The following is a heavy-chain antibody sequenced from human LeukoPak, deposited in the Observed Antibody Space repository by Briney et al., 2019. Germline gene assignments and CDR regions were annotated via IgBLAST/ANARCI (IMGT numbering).Heavy chain of an antibody. D-gene: IGHD6-19*01. J-gene: IGHJ5*02. CDR3: ARQKAGNCFDP. Sequence: PSETLPLTCAVYAGSSSGYYWSWIRQPPGRGLQWIGETNHSGSTNYNPSLKSPVTISVDMSKNQFSLRLSSGTAADPALYYCARQKAGNCFDPWGQGTPVTVSS. CDR2: TNHSGST. V-gene: IGHV4-34*01. CDR1: AGSSSGYY.